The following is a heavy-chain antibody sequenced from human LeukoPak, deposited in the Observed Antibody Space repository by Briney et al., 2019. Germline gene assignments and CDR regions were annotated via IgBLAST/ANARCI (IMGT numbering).Heavy chain of an antibody. CDR2: ISSSSSYI. V-gene: IGHV3-21*01. J-gene: IGHJ6*02. CDR1: GFTFSSYS. Sequence: GGSLRLSCAASGFTFSSYSMNWVRQAPGKGLEWVSSISSSSSYIYYADSVKGRFTISRDNAKNSLYLQMNSLRAEDTAVYYCARAPLPTYYYYYGMDVWGQGTTVTVSS. CDR3: ARAPLPTYYYYYGMDV.